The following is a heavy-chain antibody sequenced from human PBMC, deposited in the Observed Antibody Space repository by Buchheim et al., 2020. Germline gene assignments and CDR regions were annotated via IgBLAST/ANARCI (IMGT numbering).Heavy chain of an antibody. Sequence: QVQLVQSGAEVKKPGSSVKVSCKASGGTFSSYAISWVRQAPGQGLEWMGRIIPILGIANYAQKFQGRVTITADKSTSTAYMELSSLRSEDTAMYYCARDLPAAGTRWYFDLWGRGTL. CDR2: IIPILGIA. V-gene: IGHV1-69*04. CDR1: GGTFSSYA. D-gene: IGHD6-13*01. J-gene: IGHJ2*01. CDR3: ARDLPAAGTRWYFDL.